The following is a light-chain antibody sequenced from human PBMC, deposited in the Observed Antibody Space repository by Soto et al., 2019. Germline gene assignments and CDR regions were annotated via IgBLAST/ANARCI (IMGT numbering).Light chain of an antibody. V-gene: IGKV1-39*01. CDR3: QQNYTPPWT. CDR1: QSISTF. J-gene: IGKJ1*01. Sequence: DIQMTQSPSSLSTSVGDRVTITCRASQSISTFLNWYQQKPGKAPKLLIYDASSLQGGVPSRFSGGGSGTDFTLTITSLQPEDFATYYCQQNYTPPWTFGQGTKVEIK. CDR2: DAS.